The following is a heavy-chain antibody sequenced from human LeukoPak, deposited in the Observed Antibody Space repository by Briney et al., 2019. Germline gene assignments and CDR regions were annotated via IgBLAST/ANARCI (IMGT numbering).Heavy chain of an antibody. Sequence: GASVKVSCQASGYTFTTYYIHWVRQAPGPGLEWMGWINPNSGDTKYAQKSQDRVTITRDATISTAYMELSRLRYDDTAVYYCARECVLDKFTMIRGVIGALWGQGTLVTVSS. CDR3: ARECVLDKFTMIRGVIGAL. J-gene: IGHJ4*02. D-gene: IGHD3-10*01. V-gene: IGHV1-2*02. CDR1: GYTFTTYY. CDR2: INPNSGDT.